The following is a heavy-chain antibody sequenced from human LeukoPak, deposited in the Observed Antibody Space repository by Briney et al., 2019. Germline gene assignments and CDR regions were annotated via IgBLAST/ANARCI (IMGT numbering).Heavy chain of an antibody. D-gene: IGHD6-6*01. CDR3: ARALFSSSSSMSGGG. CDR2: ISSSSSYI. CDR1: GFTFSSYS. Sequence: GGSLRLSCAASGFTFSSYSMNWVRQAPGKGLEWVSSISSSSSYIYYADSVKGRFTISRDNAKNSLYLQMNSLRAEDTAVYYCARALFSSSSSMSGGGWGQGTLVTVSS. J-gene: IGHJ4*02. V-gene: IGHV3-21*01.